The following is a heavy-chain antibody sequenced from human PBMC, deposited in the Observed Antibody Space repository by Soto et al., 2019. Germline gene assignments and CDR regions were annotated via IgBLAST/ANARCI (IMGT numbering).Heavy chain of an antibody. CDR3: ARDRRTVTTNYYYGMDV. CDR1: GFTFSSYS. V-gene: IGHV3-48*02. D-gene: IGHD4-17*01. CDR2: ISSSSSTI. J-gene: IGHJ6*02. Sequence: GSLRLSCAASGFTFSSYSMNWVRQAPGKGLEWVSYISSSSSTIYYADSVKGRFTISRDNAKNSLYLQMNSLRDEDTAVYYCARDRRTVTTNYYYGMDVWGQGTTVTVSS.